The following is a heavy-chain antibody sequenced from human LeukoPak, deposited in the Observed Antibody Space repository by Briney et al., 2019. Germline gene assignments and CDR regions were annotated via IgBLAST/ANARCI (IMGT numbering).Heavy chain of an antibody. D-gene: IGHD1-26*01. CDR2: ISAYNGNT. Sequence: ASVKVSCKASGYTFTSYGISWVRQAPGQGLEWMGWISAYNGNTNYAQKLQGRVTMTTDTSTSTAYMELRSLRSDDTAVYYCARFYSGTTYYYYMDVWGKGPTVTVSS. CDR3: ARFYSGTTYYYYMDV. J-gene: IGHJ6*03. CDR1: GYTFTSYG. V-gene: IGHV1-18*01.